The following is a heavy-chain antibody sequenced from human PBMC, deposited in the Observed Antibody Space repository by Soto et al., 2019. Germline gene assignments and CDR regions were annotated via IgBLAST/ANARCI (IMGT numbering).Heavy chain of an antibody. V-gene: IGHV3-64D*06. J-gene: IGHJ6*02. Sequence: GGSLRLSCSASGFTFSSYTMYRVRQAPGKGLEYVSAISSNWGSTYYADSVKGRFTISRDNSKNTLYLQMSSLRAEDTAVYYCVKARTWYYYGLDVWGQGTTVPFSS. CDR1: GFTFSSYT. CDR3: VKARTWYYYGLDV. CDR2: ISSNWGST.